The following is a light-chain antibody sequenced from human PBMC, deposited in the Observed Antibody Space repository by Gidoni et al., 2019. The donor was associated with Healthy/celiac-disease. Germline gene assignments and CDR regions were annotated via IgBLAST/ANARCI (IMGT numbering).Light chain of an antibody. CDR3: CSYAGSSTFVV. V-gene: IGLV2-23*02. Sequence: QSALTQPASVSGSPGQSITISCTGTSSDVGSYNLASWYQQQPGNAPKLMIYEVSKRPSGVSNRFSGSKSGNTASLTISGLQAEDEADYYCCSYAGSSTFVVFGGGTKLTVL. CDR2: EVS. J-gene: IGLJ2*01. CDR1: SSDVGSYNL.